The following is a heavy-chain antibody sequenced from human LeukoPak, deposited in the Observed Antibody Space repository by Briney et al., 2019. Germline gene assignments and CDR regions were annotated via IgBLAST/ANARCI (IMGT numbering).Heavy chain of an antibody. J-gene: IGHJ4*02. D-gene: IGHD3-10*01. CDR3: AKDLSITMVRGAVFDY. CDR1: GFTFDDYA. Sequence: GGSLRLSCAASGFTFDDYAMHWVRQAPGKGLEWVSGISWNSGSIGYADSVEGRFTISRDNAKNSLYLQMNSLRAEDTALYYCAKDLSITMVRGAVFDYWGQGTLVTVSS. CDR2: ISWNSGSI. V-gene: IGHV3-9*01.